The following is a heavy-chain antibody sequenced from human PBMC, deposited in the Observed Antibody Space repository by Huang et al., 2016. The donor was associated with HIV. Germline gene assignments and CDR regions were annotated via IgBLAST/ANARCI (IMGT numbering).Heavy chain of an antibody. V-gene: IGHV5-51*03. CDR1: GDTFTNSW. CDR3: ARRQWLRQTWGAFNI. CDR2: SYPSDSDT. J-gene: IGHJ3*02. D-gene: IGHD6-19*01. Sequence: QLVQSGAEVKKPGESLKISCKGSGDTFTNSWLGWVRQMPGKGLEWRGRSYPSDSDTKYRPSFQGQVTLSADKSISTAFLQWSSLKASDTAMYYCARRQWLRQTWGAFNIWGQGTMVIVSS.